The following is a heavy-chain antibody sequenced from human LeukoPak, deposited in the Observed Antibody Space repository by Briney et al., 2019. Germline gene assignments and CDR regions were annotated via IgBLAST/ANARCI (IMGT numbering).Heavy chain of an antibody. D-gene: IGHD1-14*01. CDR2: ISGSGGST. Sequence: GGSLRLSCAASGFTFSSYALSWVRQAPGKGLEWVSAISGSGGSTYYADSVKGRFTISRDNSKNTLYLQMNSLRAEDTAVYHCAKEPSRGTYGKFDYWGQGTLVTVSS. V-gene: IGHV3-23*01. CDR1: GFTFSSYA. J-gene: IGHJ4*02. CDR3: AKEPSRGTYGKFDY.